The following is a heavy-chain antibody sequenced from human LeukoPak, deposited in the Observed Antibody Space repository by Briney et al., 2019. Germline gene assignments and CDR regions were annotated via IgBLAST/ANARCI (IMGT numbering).Heavy chain of an antibody. J-gene: IGHJ6*03. CDR3: ARVSSKTMVRAIITKKNYYYYYMAV. D-gene: IGHD3-10*01. CDR1: GFTFSRYW. V-gene: IGHV3-7*01. Sequence: GGSLRLSCAASGFTFSRYWMSWVRQAPGKGLEWVANIKEDGSEKYYVDSVKGRFTISRDNAKNSLYLQMNSLRAEDTAMYYCARVSSKTMVRAIITKKNYYYYYMAVWGKGTTVTISS. CDR2: IKEDGSEK.